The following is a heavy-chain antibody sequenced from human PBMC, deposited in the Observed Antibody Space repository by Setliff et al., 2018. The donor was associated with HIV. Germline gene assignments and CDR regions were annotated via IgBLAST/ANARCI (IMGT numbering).Heavy chain of an antibody. D-gene: IGHD4-17*01. CDR2: VSYDGTYK. J-gene: IGHJ3*01. V-gene: IGHV3-30*03. Sequence: GGSLRLSCAASGFTFSSYSMNWVRQAPGKGLEWVAVVSYDGTYKNYADSVKGRFTISRDNSRSTVYVQKNSLRAEDTAVYFCARDLTTIVTRKVFDIWGQGTKVTVSS. CDR3: ARDLTTIVTRKVFDI. CDR1: GFTFSSYS.